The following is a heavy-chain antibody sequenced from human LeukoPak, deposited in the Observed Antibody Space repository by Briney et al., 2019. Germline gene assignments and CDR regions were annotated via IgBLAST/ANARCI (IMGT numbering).Heavy chain of an antibody. Sequence: ASVKVSCKASGYTFTSYGISWVRQAPGQGLEWMGWISAYNGNTNYAQKLQGRVTMTTDTSTSTAYMELRSLRSDDTAVYYCARDNMTTVTTRFDPWGQGTLVTVSS. CDR1: GYTFTSYG. CDR2: ISAYNGNT. J-gene: IGHJ5*02. CDR3: ARDNMTTVTTRFDP. D-gene: IGHD4-17*01. V-gene: IGHV1-18*01.